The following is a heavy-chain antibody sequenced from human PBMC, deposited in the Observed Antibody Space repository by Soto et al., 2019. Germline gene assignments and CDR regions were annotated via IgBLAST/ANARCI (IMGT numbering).Heavy chain of an antibody. Sequence: SGFTFSSYGMHWVRQAPGKALEWVAVIWYDGSNKYYADSVKGRFTISRDNSKNTLYLQMNSLRAEDTAVYYCAREQYSSSSSLDYWGQGTLVTVSS. J-gene: IGHJ4*02. V-gene: IGHV3-33*01. CDR1: GFTFSSYG. D-gene: IGHD6-6*01. CDR2: IWYDGSNK. CDR3: AREQYSSSSSLDY.